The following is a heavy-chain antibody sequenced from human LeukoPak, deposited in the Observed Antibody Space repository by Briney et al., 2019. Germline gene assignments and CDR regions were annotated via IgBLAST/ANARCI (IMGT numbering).Heavy chain of an antibody. CDR1: GFTFSSYA. D-gene: IGHD3-22*01. Sequence: GGSLRLSCAASGFTFSSYAMSWVRQAPGKGLEWVSAISGSGGSTYYADSVKGRFTISRDNSKNTLYLQMNSLRAEDTAVYYCARGHRLYYYDSSGYYYFDYWGQGTLVTVSS. CDR3: ARGHRLYYYDSSGYYYFDY. V-gene: IGHV3-23*01. CDR2: ISGSGGST. J-gene: IGHJ4*02.